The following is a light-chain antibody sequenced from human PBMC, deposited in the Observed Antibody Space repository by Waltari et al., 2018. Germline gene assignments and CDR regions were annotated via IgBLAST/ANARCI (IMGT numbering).Light chain of an antibody. CDR1: ALSKQY. V-gene: IGLV3-25*03. J-gene: IGLJ1*01. CDR3: YSTTDNNLGV. Sequence: SYELTQPPSVSVSPGQTARITCSADALSKQYAYWYQQKPGQAPVLVIYKDSERPSGIPERFSGSSSGTTVTLTISGVQAEDEADYYCYSTTDNNLGVFGPGTRVTVL. CDR2: KDS.